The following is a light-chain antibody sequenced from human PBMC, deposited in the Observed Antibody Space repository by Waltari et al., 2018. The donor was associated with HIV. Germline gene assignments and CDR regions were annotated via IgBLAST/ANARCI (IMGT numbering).Light chain of an antibody. J-gene: IGLJ3*02. CDR3: AAWDEKLNGL. CDR2: SNT. Sequence: QSVLTQPPSASGTPGQRVTISCSGSSSNIGTNTLHWYQHLPGSAPKLLIYSNTQRPSGVPDRFSASKSGTSASLAISGLRSEDEAEYYCAAWDEKLNGLFGGGTKLTVL. CDR1: SSNIGTNT. V-gene: IGLV1-44*01.